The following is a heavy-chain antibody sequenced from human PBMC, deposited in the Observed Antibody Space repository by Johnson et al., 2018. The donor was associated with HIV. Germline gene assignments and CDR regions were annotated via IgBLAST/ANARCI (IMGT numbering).Heavy chain of an antibody. Sequence: VQLVESGGGLIQPGGSLRLSCVASGFTVISNHMSWVRQAPGKGLEWVSVIYSGDSTNYADSVKGRFTISRDNSKNTLYLQMNSLRAEDTAVYYCARDRDSSSWYLAFDIWGQGTMVTVSS. V-gene: IGHV3-66*03. CDR1: GFTVISNH. D-gene: IGHD6-13*01. J-gene: IGHJ3*02. CDR2: IYSGDST. CDR3: ARDRDSSSWYLAFDI.